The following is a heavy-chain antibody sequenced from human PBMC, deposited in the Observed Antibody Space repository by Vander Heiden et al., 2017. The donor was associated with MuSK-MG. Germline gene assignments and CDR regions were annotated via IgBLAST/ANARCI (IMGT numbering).Heavy chain of an antibody. J-gene: IGHJ3*02. CDR3: ARDRYCSTTSCYVYAFDI. CDR2: ISSSSSTI. CDR1: GFTFSSYN. D-gene: IGHD2-2*01. V-gene: IGHV3-48*01. Sequence: EVQLVESGGDLVQPGGSLRLSCAATGFTFSSYNMNWVRQAPGKGLEWVSYISSSSSTIYYADSVKGRFTISRDNAKNSLYLQMSSLRAEDTALYYCARDRYCSTTSCYVYAFDIWGQGTMVTVSS.